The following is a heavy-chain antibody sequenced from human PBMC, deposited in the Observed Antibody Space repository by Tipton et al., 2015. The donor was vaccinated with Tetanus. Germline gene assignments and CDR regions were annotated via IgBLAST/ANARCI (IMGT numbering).Heavy chain of an antibody. Sequence: RSLRLSCAASGFTFSSFAMQWVRQAPGKGLEWVAVISYDGSNKYYGDSVKGRFTISRDNSKNTLYLQMNSLRSGDTAVYYCAKQGWQGYYYGMDVWGQGTTVTVSS. D-gene: IGHD5-24*01. CDR2: ISYDGSNK. V-gene: IGHV3-30-3*02. J-gene: IGHJ6*02. CDR3: AKQGWQGYYYGMDV. CDR1: GFTFSSFA.